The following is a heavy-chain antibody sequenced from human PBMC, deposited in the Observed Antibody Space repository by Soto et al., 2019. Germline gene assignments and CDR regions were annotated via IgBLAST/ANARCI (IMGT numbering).Heavy chain of an antibody. CDR1: ECHFYNYA. CDR2: ISWNSGTK. D-gene: IGHD5-18*01. V-gene: IGHV3-9*01. Sequence: GGPMHLPCAAVECHFYNYAMHWVRLAPGKGLEWVSSISWNSGTKGYADSVKGRFTISRDNAKNSLYLQLDSLRAEDTALYYCAKELGGYSYGYELDYWGQGNLVTGSS. CDR3: AKELGGYSYGYELDY. J-gene: IGHJ4*02.